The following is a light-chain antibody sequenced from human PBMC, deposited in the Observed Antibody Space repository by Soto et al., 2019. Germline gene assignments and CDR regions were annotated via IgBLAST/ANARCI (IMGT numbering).Light chain of an antibody. Sequence: EIVLTQSPATLSVSQGERATLSCRASQSVSNDLAWYQQKPGQAPRLLIYAASNRATGIPAKFSDSGSGTEFTLTISSLQSEDCAVYYCQQYNNWPFTFGPGTKVDIK. J-gene: IGKJ3*01. CDR2: AAS. V-gene: IGKV3-15*01. CDR1: QSVSND. CDR3: QQYNNWPFT.